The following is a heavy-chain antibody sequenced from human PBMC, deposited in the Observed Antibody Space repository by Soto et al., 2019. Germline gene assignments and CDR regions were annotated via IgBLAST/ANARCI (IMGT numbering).Heavy chain of an antibody. J-gene: IGHJ3*02. CDR1: GXTFSSYA. D-gene: IGHD6-19*01. V-gene: IGHV3-23*01. CDR3: EKDRARGYSSGWYAFDI. CDR2: IIGSGGST. Sequence: GSLRLSCAASGXTFSSYAMSWVRQAPGKGLEWVSSIIGSGGSTYYADSVKGRFTISIDNSKNTMYLQMNSLRYEDTAVYYCEKDRARGYSSGWYAFDIWGQGTMVTVSS.